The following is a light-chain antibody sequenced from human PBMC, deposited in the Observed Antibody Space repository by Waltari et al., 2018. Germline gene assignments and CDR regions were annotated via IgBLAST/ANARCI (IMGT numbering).Light chain of an antibody. Sequence: QPALTQPASVSGSPGQSITISCTGTSNDVGNSKHVCWYQQHPGKAPKLIISEVTARPSGVSDRLSGSKSGNTASLTISGLQAEDEADYYCLSYTSSITFVFGGGTKLSVL. J-gene: IGLJ2*01. CDR3: LSYTSSITFV. CDR1: SNDVGNSKH. CDR2: EVT. V-gene: IGLV2-23*02.